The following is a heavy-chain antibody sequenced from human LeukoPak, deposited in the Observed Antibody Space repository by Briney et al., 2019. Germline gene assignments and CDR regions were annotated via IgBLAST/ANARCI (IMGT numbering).Heavy chain of an antibody. CDR1: GFTFSSYW. Sequence: GGSLRLSCAASGFTFSSYWMSWVRQAPGKGLEWVADIKQDGSEKYYVDSVKGRFTISRDNAKKSLYLQMNSLRAEDTAVYYCARDTNYYDSSGYSESWFDPWGQGTLVTVSS. D-gene: IGHD3-22*01. CDR2: IKQDGSEK. V-gene: IGHV3-7*01. J-gene: IGHJ5*02. CDR3: ARDTNYYDSSGYSESWFDP.